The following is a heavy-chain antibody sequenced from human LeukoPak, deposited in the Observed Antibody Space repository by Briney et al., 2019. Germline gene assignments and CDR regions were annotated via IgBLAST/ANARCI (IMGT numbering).Heavy chain of an antibody. J-gene: IGHJ6*03. CDR1: GGSVSSYY. CDR3: VRDYSSGWPMTYYNPFIDL. V-gene: IGHV4-4*07. CDR2: VFVTESP. Sequence: SETLSLTCTVSGGSVSSYYWSWVRQPAGKGLEWIGRVFVTESPNYSPSLKSRVTISLDASKNQLSLRLTSVTAADTAVYYCVRDYSSGWPMTYYNPFIDLWGKGTTVTVSS. D-gene: IGHD6-19*01.